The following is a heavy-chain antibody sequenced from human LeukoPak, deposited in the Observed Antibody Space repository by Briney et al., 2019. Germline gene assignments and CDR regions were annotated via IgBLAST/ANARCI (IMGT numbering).Heavy chain of an antibody. CDR2: IYSGGST. V-gene: IGHV3-53*01. Sequence: GGSLRLSCAASGFTVSSNYMSWVRQAPGKGLEWVSVIYSGGSTYYADSVKGRFTISRDNAQNTVHLQMNSLRAEDTAVYYCARAGVGASSDLWGPGTPVTVSS. D-gene: IGHD1-26*01. CDR3: ARAGVGASSDL. J-gene: IGHJ4*01. CDR1: GFTVSSNY.